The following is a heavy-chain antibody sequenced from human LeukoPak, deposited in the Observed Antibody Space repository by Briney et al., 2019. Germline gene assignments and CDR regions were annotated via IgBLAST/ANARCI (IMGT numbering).Heavy chain of an antibody. D-gene: IGHD6-19*01. J-gene: IGHJ3*02. Sequence: GGSRRLSCAASGFSFGSYAMSWVRQAPGKGLDWVSAVRGNGYDTYYANSVKGRFTISRDSSKNTLYLQMNGLRADDTAVYHCAKSRSVEDGFDIWGHGTMVTVSS. CDR3: AKSRSVEDGFDI. V-gene: IGHV3-23*01. CDR2: VRGNGYDT. CDR1: GFSFGSYA.